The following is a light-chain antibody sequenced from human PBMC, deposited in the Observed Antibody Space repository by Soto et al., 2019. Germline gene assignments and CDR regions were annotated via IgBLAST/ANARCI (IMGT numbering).Light chain of an antibody. J-gene: IGKJ1*01. CDR3: QQYGSSGT. CDR1: QSVSNNY. CDR2: GAS. Sequence: EIVLTQSPGTLSLPPGERVTLSCRASQSVSNNYLAWYQQKPGQAPRLLIYGASNRATGIPDRFSGSGSGTDFTLTISRLEPEDFAVYYCQQYGSSGTFGQGTKVDIK. V-gene: IGKV3-20*01.